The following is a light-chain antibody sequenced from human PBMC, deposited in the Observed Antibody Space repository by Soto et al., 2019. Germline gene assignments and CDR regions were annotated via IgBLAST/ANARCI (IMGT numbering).Light chain of an antibody. CDR2: GAS. J-gene: IGKJ1*01. V-gene: IGKV3-20*01. Sequence: EIVLTQSPGTLSLSPGARATLSCRASQSVSSSFLAWYQQKPGQAPRLLIYGASSRATGIPDRFSGSGSVTDFTLTISRLEPEYFAVYYCQQYDSSPWTLGQGTKVESK. CDR3: QQYDSSPWT. CDR1: QSVSSSF.